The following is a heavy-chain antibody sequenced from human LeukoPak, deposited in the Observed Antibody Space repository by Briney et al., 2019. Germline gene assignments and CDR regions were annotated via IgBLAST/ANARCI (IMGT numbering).Heavy chain of an antibody. D-gene: IGHD3-16*02. V-gene: IGHV1-69*05. J-gene: IGHJ4*02. Sequence: SVKVSCKASGGTFSSYAISWVRQAPGQGLEWMGRIIPIFGTANYAQKFQGRVTITTDESTSTAYMELSSLRSEDTAVYYCASDHDDYVWGSYRLTYFDYWGQGTLVTVSS. CDR2: IIPIFGTA. CDR1: GGTFSSYA. CDR3: ASDHDDYVWGSYRLTYFDY.